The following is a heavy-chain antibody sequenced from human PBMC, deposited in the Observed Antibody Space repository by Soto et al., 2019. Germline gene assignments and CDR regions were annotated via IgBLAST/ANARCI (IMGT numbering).Heavy chain of an antibody. CDR3: ARDREGKVSNWFDP. CDR2: INPNSGGT. V-gene: IGHV1-2*04. CDR1: GYTFTGYY. J-gene: IGHJ5*02. D-gene: IGHD1-26*01. Sequence: GASVKVSCKASGYTFTGYYMHWVRQAPGQGLEWMGWINPNSGGTNYAQKFQGWVTMTRDTSISTAYMELSRLRSDDTAVYYCARDREGKVSNWFDPWGQGTLVTVSS.